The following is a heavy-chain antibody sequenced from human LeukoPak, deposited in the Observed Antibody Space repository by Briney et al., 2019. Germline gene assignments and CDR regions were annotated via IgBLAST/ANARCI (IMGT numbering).Heavy chain of an antibody. CDR2: ISGGGSGGTT. CDR3: AKAITVTARVYYYYMDV. J-gene: IGHJ6*03. D-gene: IGHD4-17*01. CDR1: GLTFSAYA. Sequence: GGSLRLSCAASGLTFSAYAMTWVRQAPGKGLEWVSVISGGGSGGTTYYADSVKGRFTISRDNPKNTLYLQMNSLRGEDTALYYCAKAITVTARVYYYYMDVWGKGTTVTVSS. V-gene: IGHV3-23*01.